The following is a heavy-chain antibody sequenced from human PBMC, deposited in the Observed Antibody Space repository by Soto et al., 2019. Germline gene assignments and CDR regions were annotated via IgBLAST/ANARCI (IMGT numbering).Heavy chain of an antibody. CDR2: VYHSGST. CDR1: GGSFSGYY. J-gene: IGHJ5*02. V-gene: IGHV4-34*01. D-gene: IGHD2-15*01. Sequence: SETLSLTCAVYGGSFSGYYWTWARQPPGKGLEWIGEVYHSGSTRYNPSLKGRVTISVDKPNNQLSLKLTSMTGADTAVYYCATRPPQIVVTLLPFPSWGQGTPVTVSS. CDR3: ATRPPQIVVTLLPFPS.